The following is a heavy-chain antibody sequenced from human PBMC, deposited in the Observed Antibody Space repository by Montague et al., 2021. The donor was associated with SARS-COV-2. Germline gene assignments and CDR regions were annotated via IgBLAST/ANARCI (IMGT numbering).Heavy chain of an antibody. V-gene: IGHV1-18*01. D-gene: IGHD6-13*01. Sequence: SVKVSCKASGYNLNIYGIRWVRQAPGQGLEWMGWISAYNGNPNYAQKLQGRVTMTTDTSTSTACMELRSLRSDDTAVYYCARDRGDAAESVLDYWGQGTLVTVSS. J-gene: IGHJ4*02. CDR1: GYNLNIYG. CDR3: ARDRGDAAESVLDY. CDR2: ISAYNGNP.